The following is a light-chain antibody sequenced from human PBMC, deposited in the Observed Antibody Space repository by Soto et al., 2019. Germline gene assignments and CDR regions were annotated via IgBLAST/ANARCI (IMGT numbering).Light chain of an antibody. CDR3: MQTVDHPWT. CDR1: QSLVFSDGKTY. CDR2: GVS. V-gene: IGKV2D-29*01. J-gene: IGKJ1*01. Sequence: EIVMTQTPLSLSVTPGQPASISCKSSQSLVFSDGKTYFYWYLQKPGQPPQLLIHGVSNRFSGVKDRFSGSGSGTDFTLTISRVEAEDVGIYYCMQTVDHPWTFGQGTKVEVK.